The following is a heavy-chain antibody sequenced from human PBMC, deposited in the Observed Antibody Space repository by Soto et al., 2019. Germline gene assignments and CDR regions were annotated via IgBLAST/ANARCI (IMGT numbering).Heavy chain of an antibody. J-gene: IGHJ4*02. CDR1: GFTFSSYA. CDR2: ISGSGGST. D-gene: IGHD4-17*01. V-gene: IGHV3-23*01. Sequence: EVQLLESGGGLVQPGGSLRLSCAASGFTFSSYAMSWVRQAPGKGLEWVSAISGSGGSTYYADSVKGRFTISRDNSKNTLYLQMNSLRAEDTAAYYCANLELGDYGDYNYYFDYWGQGTLVTVSS. CDR3: ANLELGDYGDYNYYFDY.